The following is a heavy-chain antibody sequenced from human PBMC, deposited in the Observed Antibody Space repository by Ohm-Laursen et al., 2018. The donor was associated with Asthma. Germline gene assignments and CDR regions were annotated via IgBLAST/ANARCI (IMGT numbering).Heavy chain of an antibody. V-gene: IGHV3-30*03. CDR2: ISYDGSNK. D-gene: IGHD3-22*01. CDR3: ASDTYYYDSSGEAEKYFDY. J-gene: IGHJ4*02. Sequence: SLRLSCTASGFTFSSYGMHWVRQAPGKGLEWVAVISYDGSNKYYADSVKGRFTISRDNSKNTLYLQMNSLRAEDTAVYYCASDTYYYDSSGEAEKYFDYWGQGTLVTVSS. CDR1: GFTFSSYG.